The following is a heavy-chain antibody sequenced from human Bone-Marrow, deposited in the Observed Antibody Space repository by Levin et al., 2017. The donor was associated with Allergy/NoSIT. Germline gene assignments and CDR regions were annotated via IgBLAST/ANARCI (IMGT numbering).Heavy chain of an antibody. CDR2: IYYSGST. CDR1: GGSISSYY. CDR3: ARRALDSGYDLERAYYYYGMDV. D-gene: IGHD5-12*01. J-gene: IGHJ6*02. Sequence: SQTLSLTCTVSGGSISSYYWSWIRQPPGKGLEWIGYIYYSGSTNYNPSLKSRVTISVDTSKNQFSLKLSSVTAADTAVYYCARRALDSGYDLERAYYYYGMDVWGQGTTVTVSS. V-gene: IGHV4-59*08.